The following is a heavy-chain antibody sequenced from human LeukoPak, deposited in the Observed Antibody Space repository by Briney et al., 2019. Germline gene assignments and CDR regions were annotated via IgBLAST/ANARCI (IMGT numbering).Heavy chain of an antibody. J-gene: IGHJ5*02. CDR3: ARDRDCSSTSCLAPWFDP. D-gene: IGHD2-2*01. CDR1: GGTFSSYA. Sequence: ASVKVSCTASGGTFSSYAISWARQAPGQGLEWMGGIIPIFGTANYAQKFQGRVTITADESTSTAYMELSSLRSEDTAVYYCARDRDCSSTSCLAPWFDPWGQGTLVTVSS. V-gene: IGHV1-69*13. CDR2: IIPIFGTA.